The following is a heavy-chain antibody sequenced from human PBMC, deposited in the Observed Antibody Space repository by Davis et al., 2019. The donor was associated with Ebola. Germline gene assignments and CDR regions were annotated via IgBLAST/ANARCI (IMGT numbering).Heavy chain of an antibody. CDR3: ARETSNYRLLLVY. D-gene: IGHD4-11*01. CDR1: GFTFSSYE. CDR2: ISSSGSTI. J-gene: IGHJ4*02. V-gene: IGHV3-48*03. Sequence: GGSLRPSCAASGFTFSSYEMNWVRQAPGKGLEWVSYISSSGSTIYYADSVKGRFTISRDNAKNSLYLQMNSLRAEDTAVYYCARETSNYRLLLVYWGQGTLVTVSS.